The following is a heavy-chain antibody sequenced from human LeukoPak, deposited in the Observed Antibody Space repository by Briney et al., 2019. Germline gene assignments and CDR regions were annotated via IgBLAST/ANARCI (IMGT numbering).Heavy chain of an antibody. CDR1: GFSFSSYA. CDR3: AKPYYYASGSYDY. CDR2: ISGSGGST. D-gene: IGHD3-10*01. J-gene: IGHJ4*02. V-gene: IGHV3-23*01. Sequence: GGSLRLSCAAAGFSFSSYAMNWVRQAPGKGLEWVSYISGSGGSTYYADSVKGRFTISRDNSKNTLFLQMNSLRAEDTAVYYCAKPYYYASGSYDYWGQGTLVTVSS.